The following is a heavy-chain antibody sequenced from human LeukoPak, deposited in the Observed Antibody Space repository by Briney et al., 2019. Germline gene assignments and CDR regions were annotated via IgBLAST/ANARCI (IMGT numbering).Heavy chain of an antibody. V-gene: IGHV3-30*18. Sequence: GGSLRLSCAASGFTFSSYGMHWVRQAPGKGLEWVAVISYDGSNKYYADSVKGRFTISRGNSKNTLYLQMNSLRAEDTAVYYCAKDVKRYYDSSGYVDYWGQGTLVTVSS. D-gene: IGHD3-22*01. CDR2: ISYDGSNK. J-gene: IGHJ4*02. CDR3: AKDVKRYYDSSGYVDY. CDR1: GFTFSSYG.